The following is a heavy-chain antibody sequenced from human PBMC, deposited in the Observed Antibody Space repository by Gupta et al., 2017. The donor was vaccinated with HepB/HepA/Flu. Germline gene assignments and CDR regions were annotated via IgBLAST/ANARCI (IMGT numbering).Heavy chain of an antibody. CDR2: ISYGGSNR. V-gene: IGHV3-30*04. Sequence: QVQLVESGGGVVQPGRSLRLSCAASGFTFRRYAMHWVRQAPGKGLEWVAVISYGGSNRFYADSVKGRFTISRDNSKNTLYMEMNSLRAEDTAVYYCARGHGDGECSDLWGRGTLVTVSS. CDR3: ARGHGDGECSDL. J-gene: IGHJ2*01. CDR1: GFTFRRYA. D-gene: IGHD3-10*01.